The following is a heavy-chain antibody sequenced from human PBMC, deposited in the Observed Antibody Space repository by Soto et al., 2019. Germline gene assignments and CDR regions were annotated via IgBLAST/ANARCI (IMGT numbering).Heavy chain of an antibody. CDR2: IHPSGNT. CDR1: GGSISGDFW. Sequence: QVQLQESGPGLVEPSGTLSLTCAVSGGSISGDFWWTWVRQPPGKGLEWIGEIHPSGNTNYNTSLKSRVTLSIESENQFSLKINSVTAADTAVYYCATRDPCPRWGQGTLVTVSS. J-gene: IGHJ4*02. CDR3: ATRDPCPR. V-gene: IGHV4-4*02. D-gene: IGHD2-21*01.